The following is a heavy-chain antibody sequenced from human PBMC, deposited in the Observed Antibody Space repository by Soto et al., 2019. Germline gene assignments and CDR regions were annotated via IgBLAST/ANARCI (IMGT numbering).Heavy chain of an antibody. Sequence: SETLSLTCTVSGGSISSYYWSWIRQPPGKGLEWIGYIYYSGSTNYNPSLKSRVTISVDTSKNQFSLKLSSVTAADTAVYYCARMRQNWFDPWGQGTLVTVSS. CDR2: IYYSGST. CDR1: GGSISSYY. V-gene: IGHV4-59*01. J-gene: IGHJ5*02. CDR3: ARMRQNWFDP.